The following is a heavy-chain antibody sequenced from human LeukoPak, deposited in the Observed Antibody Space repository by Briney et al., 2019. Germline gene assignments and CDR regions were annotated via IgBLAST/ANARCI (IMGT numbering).Heavy chain of an antibody. J-gene: IGHJ4*02. CDR1: GYTFTTYW. D-gene: IGHD6-13*01. V-gene: IGHV1-46*01. CDR2: INPNDGST. Sequence: RASVKVSCKASGYTFTTYWIQWVRQAPGQGLEWVALINPNDGSTTYAHKFQGRVTMTRDTSTSTVYMDSSRLTSEDTAVYYCVRAPRDSSTMLDYWGQGTLVTVSS. CDR3: VRAPRDSSTMLDY.